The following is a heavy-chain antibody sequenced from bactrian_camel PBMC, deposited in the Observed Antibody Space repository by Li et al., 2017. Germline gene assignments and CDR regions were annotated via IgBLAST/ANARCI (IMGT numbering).Heavy chain of an antibody. D-gene: IGHD5*01. V-gene: IGHV3S1*01. CDR1: GYTSSSYW. CDR2: INNGGGHRT. J-gene: IGHJ4*01. Sequence: HVQLVESGGGSVQAGGSLRPSCAASGYTSSSYWMYWVRQAPGKGLEWVSAINNGGGHRTYYADSVKGRFTISRDDAKNTLYLQLNSLKTEDTAMYYCAEDLHLGGWATFWGQGTQVTVS. CDR3: AEDLHLGGWATF.